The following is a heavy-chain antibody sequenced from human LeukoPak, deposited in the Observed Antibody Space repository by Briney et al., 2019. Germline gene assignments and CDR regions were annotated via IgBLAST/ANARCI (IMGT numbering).Heavy chain of an antibody. CDR3: ARDWWELPAL. CDR1: GFTFSSYS. D-gene: IGHD1-26*01. J-gene: IGHJ4*02. Sequence: GGSLRLSCAASGFTFSSYSMNWVRQAPGKGLEWVSSISSSSSYIYYADSVKGRFAISRDNAKNLLFLQMNSLRAEDTAVYYCARDWWELPALWGQGTLVTVSS. CDR2: ISSSSSYI. V-gene: IGHV3-21*01.